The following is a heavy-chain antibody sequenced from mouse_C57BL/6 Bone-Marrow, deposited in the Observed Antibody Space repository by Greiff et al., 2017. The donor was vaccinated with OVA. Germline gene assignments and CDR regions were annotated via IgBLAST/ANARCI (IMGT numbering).Heavy chain of an antibody. J-gene: IGHJ2*01. CDR1: GFNIKDYY. V-gene: IGHV14-4*01. Sequence: EVQLQESGAELVRPGASVKLSCTASGFNIKDYYMHWVKERPEQGLEWIGWIDPENGDTEYASKFQGKATITADTSSKTVYLHLSSLTSEDTAVYYCTTYRYWGQGTTLTVSS. CDR2: IDPENGDT. CDR3: TTYRY.